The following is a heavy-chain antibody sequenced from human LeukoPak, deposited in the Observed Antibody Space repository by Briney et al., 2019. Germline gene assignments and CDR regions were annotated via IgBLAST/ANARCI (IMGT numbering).Heavy chain of an antibody. V-gene: IGHV1-69*04. CDR3: AREDYGGNASLGD. CDR1: GGTFSSYA. CDR2: IIPILGIA. D-gene: IGHD4-23*01. J-gene: IGHJ4*02. Sequence: ASVKVSCKASGGTFSSYAISWVRQAPGQGLEWMGRIIPILGIANYAQRFQGRVTITADKSTSTAYMELSSLRSEDTAVYYCAREDYGGNASLGDWGQGTLVTVSS.